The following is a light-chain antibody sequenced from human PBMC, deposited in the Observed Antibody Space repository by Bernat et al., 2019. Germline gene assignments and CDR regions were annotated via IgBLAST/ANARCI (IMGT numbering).Light chain of an antibody. CDR2: GPS. J-gene: IGKJ1*01. Sequence: EIVLTQSPGTLSLSPGERATLSCRASQSVSSSYLAWYQQKPGQAPRLLIYGPSSRATGIPDRFSGSWSGTDFTLTISRLEPEDFAVYYCQQYGSSQWTFGQGTKLEIK. CDR3: QQYGSSQWT. V-gene: IGKV3-20*01. CDR1: QSVSSSY.